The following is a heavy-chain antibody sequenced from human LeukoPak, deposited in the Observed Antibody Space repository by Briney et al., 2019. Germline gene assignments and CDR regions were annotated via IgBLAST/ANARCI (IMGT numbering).Heavy chain of an antibody. J-gene: IGHJ4*02. V-gene: IGHV3-23*01. D-gene: IGHD3-22*01. Sequence: GGSRRLSWPVSGITLSNYGMSWVRQAPGRGMEWVAGISDSGGSTNYADSVKGRFTISRDNPKNTLYLQMNSLRAEDTAVYFCARRGVVIRVILVGFHKEAFYFDSWGQGALVTVSS. CDR3: ARRGVVIRVILVGFHKEAFYFDS. CDR1: GITLSNYG. CDR2: ISDSGGST.